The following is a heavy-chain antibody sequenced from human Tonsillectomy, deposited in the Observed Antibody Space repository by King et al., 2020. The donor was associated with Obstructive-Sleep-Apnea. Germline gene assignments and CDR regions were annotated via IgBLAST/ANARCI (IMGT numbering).Heavy chain of an antibody. CDR3: ARDISFPLVGGTYYHYGMNV. CDR1: GFTFYSYS. V-gene: IGHV3-48*04. J-gene: IGHJ6*02. D-gene: IGHD3-10*01. CDR2: ISSSSSDI. Sequence: VQLVESGGGLVQPGGSLRLSCAASGFTFYSYSMNWVRQAPGKGLEWVSYISSSSSDIYYADSVKGPFTISRDNAKYSLSLQMSSLRAEDTAVYYCARDISFPLVGGTYYHYGMNVWGQGTTVTVSS.